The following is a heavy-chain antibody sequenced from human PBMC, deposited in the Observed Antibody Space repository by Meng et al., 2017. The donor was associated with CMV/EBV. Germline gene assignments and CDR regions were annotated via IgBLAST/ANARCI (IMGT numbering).Heavy chain of an antibody. D-gene: IGHD3-3*01. CDR2: ISWDGGST. J-gene: IGHJ6*02. V-gene: IGHV3-43*01. Sequence: GESLKISCAASGFTFDDYTMHWVRQAPGKGLEWVSLISWDGGSTYYADSVKGRFTISRDNSKNSLYLQMNSLRTEDTAVYYCAKEAEPHSGYDFWSGYYTSGMDVWGQGTTVTVSS. CDR3: AKEAEPHSGYDFWSGYYTSGMDV. CDR1: GFTFDDYT.